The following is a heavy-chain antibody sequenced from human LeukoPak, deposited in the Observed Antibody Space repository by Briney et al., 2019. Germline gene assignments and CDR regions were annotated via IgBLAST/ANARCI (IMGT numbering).Heavy chain of an antibody. CDR1: GFTVSSNY. Sequence: PGGSLRLSCAASGFTVSSNYRSWVRQAPGKGLEWVSIIYSGGSTYYADSVKGRFIISRDNSKNTLYLQMNSLRAEDTAVYYCARGGYYESGAFDIWGQGTMVTVSS. CDR2: IYSGGST. D-gene: IGHD3-22*01. V-gene: IGHV3-53*01. J-gene: IGHJ3*02. CDR3: ARGGYYESGAFDI.